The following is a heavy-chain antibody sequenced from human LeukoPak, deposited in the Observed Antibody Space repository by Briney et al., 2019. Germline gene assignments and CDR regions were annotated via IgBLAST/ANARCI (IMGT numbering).Heavy chain of an antibody. J-gene: IGHJ3*02. CDR3: ARGDQWLSPFDAFDI. V-gene: IGHV4-39*01. D-gene: IGHD6-19*01. Sequence: SETLSLTCTVSGYSISSSSYYWGWIRQPPGKELEWIGSIYYSGSTYYNPSLKSRVTISVDTSKNQFSLKLSSVTAADTAVYYCARGDQWLSPFDAFDIWGKGTMVTVSS. CDR1: GYSISSSSYY. CDR2: IYYSGST.